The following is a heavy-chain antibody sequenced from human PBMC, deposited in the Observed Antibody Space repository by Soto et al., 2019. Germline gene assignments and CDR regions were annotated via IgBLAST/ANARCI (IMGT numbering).Heavy chain of an antibody. CDR3: TSHDFCGGLGRYYYYGMDV. J-gene: IGHJ6*02. V-gene: IGHV3-74*01. CDR1: GFTFSSYW. D-gene: IGHD3-3*01. Sequence: GASLRLSCAASGFTFSSYWMHWVLQAPGKGLVWVSRINSDGSSAGYADSVKGLFTLSRCNAKKPLDHQMNSLRAEDTALYHCTSHDFCGGLGRYYYYGMDVWGQGTGVTVSS. CDR2: INSDGSSA.